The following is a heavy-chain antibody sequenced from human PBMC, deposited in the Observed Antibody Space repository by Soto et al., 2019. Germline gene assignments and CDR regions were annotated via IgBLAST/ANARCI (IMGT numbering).Heavy chain of an antibody. CDR1: GYTFTSYD. CDR3: ARGEVEYGDYDPYYYYGMDV. V-gene: IGHV1-8*01. Sequence: ASVKVSCKASGYTFTSYDINWVRQATGQGLEWMGWMNPNSGNTGYAQKFQGRVTMTRDTSISTAYMELSSLRSEDTAVYYCARGEVEYGDYDPYYYYGMDVWGQGTTVTVPS. CDR2: MNPNSGNT. J-gene: IGHJ6*02. D-gene: IGHD4-17*01.